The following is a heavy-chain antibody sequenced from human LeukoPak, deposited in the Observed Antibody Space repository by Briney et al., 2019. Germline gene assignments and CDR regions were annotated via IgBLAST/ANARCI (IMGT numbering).Heavy chain of an antibody. D-gene: IGHD2-2*01. CDR1: GGSISSSSYY. Sequence: SETLSLTCTVSGGSISSSSYYWGWIRQPPGKGLEWIGSIYYSGSTYYNPSLKSRVTISVDTSKNQFSLKLSSVTAADTAVYYCAREVSPAAPSPFDYWGQGTLVTVSS. V-gene: IGHV4-39*02. CDR3: AREVSPAAPSPFDY. CDR2: IYYSGST. J-gene: IGHJ4*02.